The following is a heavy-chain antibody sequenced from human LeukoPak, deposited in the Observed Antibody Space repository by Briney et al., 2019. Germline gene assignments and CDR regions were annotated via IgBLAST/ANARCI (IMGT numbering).Heavy chain of an antibody. CDR1: GFTFDDYA. D-gene: IGHD6-19*01. CDR3: ARGIAMTGPFDY. V-gene: IGHV3-9*03. Sequence: GGSLRLSCTDSGFTFDDYAMHWVGQAPGKGLEWVSGISWNSGYVVYADSVKGRFTISRDNAKNSLYLQMNSLRAEDMALYFCARGIAMTGPFDYWGQGTLVTVSS. J-gene: IGHJ4*02. CDR2: ISWNSGYV.